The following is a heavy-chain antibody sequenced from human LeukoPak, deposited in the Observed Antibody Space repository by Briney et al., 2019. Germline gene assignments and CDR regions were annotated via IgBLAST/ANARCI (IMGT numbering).Heavy chain of an antibody. D-gene: IGHD1-26*01. J-gene: IGHJ4*01. V-gene: IGHV3-23*01. Sequence: PGGSLRLSCAASGFTFSSYAMSWVRQAPGKGLEWVSAISGSGGRTDYADSVQGRFTISRDNSKNTLYLQMNSLRAEDTAVYYCAIVKSGDRDYWGQEPWSPSPQ. CDR3: AIVKSGDRDY. CDR1: GFTFSSYA. CDR2: ISGSGGRT.